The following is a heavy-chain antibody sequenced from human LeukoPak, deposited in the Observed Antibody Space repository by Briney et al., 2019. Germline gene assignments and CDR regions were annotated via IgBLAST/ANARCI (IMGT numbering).Heavy chain of an antibody. CDR3: ATNRYFDY. Sequence: GGSLRLSCAASGFTFSTYWMSWVRQAPGKGLEWVANIKQDGSDKYYVSSVKGRFTISSDNAKNSLYLQMNSLRAEDTAVYYCATNRYFDYWGQGTLVTVSS. V-gene: IGHV3-7*01. CDR1: GFTFSTYW. CDR2: IKQDGSDK. J-gene: IGHJ4*02. D-gene: IGHD2-8*01.